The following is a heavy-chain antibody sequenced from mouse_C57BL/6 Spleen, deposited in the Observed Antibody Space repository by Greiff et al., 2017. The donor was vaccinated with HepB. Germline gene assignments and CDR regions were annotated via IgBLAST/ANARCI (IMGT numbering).Heavy chain of an antibody. CDR3: AREDSSGYVY. CDR1: GYTFTSYW. J-gene: IGHJ2*01. D-gene: IGHD3-2*02. V-gene: IGHV1-64*01. CDR2: IHPNSGST. Sequence: QVQLQQPGAELVKPGASVKLSCKASGYTFTSYWMHWVKQRPGQGLEWIGMIHPNSGSTNYNEKFKSKATLTVDKSASTAYMQLSSLTSEESAVYYCAREDSSGYVYWGQGTTLTVSS.